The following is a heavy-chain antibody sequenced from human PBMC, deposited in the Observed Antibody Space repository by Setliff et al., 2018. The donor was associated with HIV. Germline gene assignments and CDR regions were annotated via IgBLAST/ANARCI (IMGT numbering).Heavy chain of an antibody. CDR3: ARAVGDVFDAFDI. J-gene: IGHJ3*02. CDR2: IYHSGST. Sequence: SETLSLTCTVSGYSISSGYYWGWIRQPPGKGLEWIGSIYHSGSTYYNPSLKSRVTISVDTSKNQFSLKLSTVTAADTAVYYCARAVGDVFDAFDIWGQGTMVTVSS. D-gene: IGHD3-10*01. CDR1: GYSISSGYY. V-gene: IGHV4-38-2*02.